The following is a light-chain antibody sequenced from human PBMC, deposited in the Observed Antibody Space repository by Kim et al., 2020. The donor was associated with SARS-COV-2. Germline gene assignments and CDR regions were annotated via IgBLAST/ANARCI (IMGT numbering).Light chain of an antibody. CDR1: QGIGNS. CDR2: SAS. J-gene: IGKJ2*01. Sequence: DIQMTQSPSAMSASVGDTVTITCRASQGIGNSLAWFQLTPGKVPKRLIFSASRLQGGVPSRFSGSGSGTEFTLTIISLQPEDFATYYCLRHNSYPPTFGQGTTLEI. V-gene: IGKV1-17*03. CDR3: LRHNSYPPT.